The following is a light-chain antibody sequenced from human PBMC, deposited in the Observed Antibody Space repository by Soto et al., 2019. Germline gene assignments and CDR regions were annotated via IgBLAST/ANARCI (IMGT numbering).Light chain of an antibody. J-gene: IGLJ7*01. CDR2: ENN. Sequence: QSVLTQPPSVSAAPGQKVTISCSGSNSNIGNNFVSWYQQLPGTAPKLLIYENNKRPSGIPDRFSGSKSGTSATLAITGLQTGDEADYYCGTWDSGLSAGAVFGVGTQLTVL. CDR1: NSNIGNNF. V-gene: IGLV1-51*02. CDR3: GTWDSGLSAGAV.